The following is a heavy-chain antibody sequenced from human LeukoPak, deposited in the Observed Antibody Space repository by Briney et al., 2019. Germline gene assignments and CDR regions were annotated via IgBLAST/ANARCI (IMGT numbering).Heavy chain of an antibody. D-gene: IGHD1-1*01. Sequence: ASVKVSCKTSVYTFSGYYMHWVRQAPGQGLEWMGWINANSGGTNYAQKIQGRVTMTRDTSIRTVYMELRRLTADYTAVYYCGRSGGYALGIIDYWGQGTLVTVSS. CDR1: VYTFSGYY. V-gene: IGHV1-2*02. J-gene: IGHJ4*02. CDR2: INANSGGT. CDR3: GRSGGYALGIIDY.